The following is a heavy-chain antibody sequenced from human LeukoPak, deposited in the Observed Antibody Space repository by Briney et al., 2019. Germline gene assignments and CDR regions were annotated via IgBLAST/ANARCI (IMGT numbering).Heavy chain of an antibody. CDR2: IIPILGIA. V-gene: IGHV1-69*04. D-gene: IGHD1-1*01. J-gene: IGHJ6*02. Sequence: ASVTVSFKASGGTFTIYAISWVRQAPGQGLEWMGRIIPILGIANYAQKFQGRVTITADKSTSTAYMELSSLRPEDTAVYYCARENDDYGMDVWGQGTTVTVSS. CDR3: ARENDDYGMDV. CDR1: GGTFTIYA.